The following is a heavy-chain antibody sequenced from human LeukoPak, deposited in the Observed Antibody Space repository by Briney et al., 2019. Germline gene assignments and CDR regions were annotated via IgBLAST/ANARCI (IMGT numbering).Heavy chain of an antibody. V-gene: IGHV4-39*01. CDR3: AGGATFYYFDY. CDR1: SGSISSGTYY. CDR2: IYYSGST. Sequence: PSETLSLTCTVSSGSISSGTYYWGWTRQPPGKGLEWIGTIYYSGSTYYNPSLKSRVTISVDTSKNQFSLNLNSVTAADTAVYYCAGGATFYYFDYWGRGSLVTVSS. J-gene: IGHJ4*02. D-gene: IGHD3-10*01.